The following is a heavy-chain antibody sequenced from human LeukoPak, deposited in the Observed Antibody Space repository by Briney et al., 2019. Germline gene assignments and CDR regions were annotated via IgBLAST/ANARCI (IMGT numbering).Heavy chain of an antibody. D-gene: IGHD3-10*01. CDR3: AKGHGAGKLSALDY. Sequence: GRSLRLSCAASGFTFSSYATSWVRQAPGKGLEWVSGLVNSGGNTYNADSVKGRFTISRDNSKNTLYLQMNSLRAEDTAIYYCAKGHGAGKLSALDYWGQGTLVTVSS. CDR1: GFTFSSYA. J-gene: IGHJ4*02. CDR2: LVNSGGNT. V-gene: IGHV3-23*01.